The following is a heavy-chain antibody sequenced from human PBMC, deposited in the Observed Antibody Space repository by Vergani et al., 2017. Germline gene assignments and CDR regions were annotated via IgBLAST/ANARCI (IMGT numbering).Heavy chain of an antibody. CDR1: GFTFSNAW. Sequence: EVQLVESGGGLVQPGRSLRLSCAASGFTFSNAWMSWVRQAPGKGLEWVGRIKSKTDGGTTDYAAPVKGRFTISRDDSKNTLYLQMNSLKTEDTAVYYCTTGRFRIGADDAFDIWGQGTMVTVSS. CDR2: IKSKTDGGTT. D-gene: IGHD2/OR15-2a*01. V-gene: IGHV3-15*01. J-gene: IGHJ3*02. CDR3: TTGRFRIGADDAFDI.